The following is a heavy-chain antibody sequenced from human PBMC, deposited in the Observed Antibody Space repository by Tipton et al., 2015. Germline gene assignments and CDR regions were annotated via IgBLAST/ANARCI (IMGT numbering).Heavy chain of an antibody. CDR2: IYYDGST. Sequence: TLSPTCTVSGGSISSYYWSWIRQPPGKGLEWIGYIYYDGSTNYNPSLKSRVTISVDTSKNQFSLNLSSVTAADTAVYYCARVRYDSSGYQNWYFDLWGRGTLVTVSS. D-gene: IGHD3-22*01. CDR3: ARVRYDSSGYQNWYFDL. CDR1: GGSISSYY. V-gene: IGHV4-59*01. J-gene: IGHJ2*01.